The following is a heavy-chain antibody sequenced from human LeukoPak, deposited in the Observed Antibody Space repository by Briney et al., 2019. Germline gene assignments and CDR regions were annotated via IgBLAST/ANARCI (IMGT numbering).Heavy chain of an antibody. D-gene: IGHD3-22*01. CDR1: GFTFSSYT. Sequence: GGSLRLSCAASGFTFSSYTMNWVRQAPGKGLEWVSAISGSGGSTYYADSVKGRFTISRDNSKNTLYLQMNSLRAEDTAVYYCAKDPISTYFDYWGQGTLVTVSS. CDR3: AKDPISTYFDY. CDR2: ISGSGGST. J-gene: IGHJ4*02. V-gene: IGHV3-23*01.